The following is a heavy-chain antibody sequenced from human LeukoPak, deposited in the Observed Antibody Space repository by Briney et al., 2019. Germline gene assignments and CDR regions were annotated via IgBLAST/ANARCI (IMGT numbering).Heavy chain of an antibody. CDR2: INPDSGDT. CDR3: AIYTASYVRYFQH. CDR1: GYTFTGYY. J-gene: IGHJ1*01. V-gene: IGHV1-2*02. Sequence: ASVKVSCKASGYTFTGYYMHWVRQAPGQGLEWMGWINPDSGDTNSAQKFVGRVSMTRDTSISTDYMELTRLRSDDTALYYCAIYTASYVRYFQHWGQGTLVFVS. D-gene: IGHD3-16*01.